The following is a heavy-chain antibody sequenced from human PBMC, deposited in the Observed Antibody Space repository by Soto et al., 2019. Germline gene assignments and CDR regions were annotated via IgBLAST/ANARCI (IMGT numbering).Heavy chain of an antibody. D-gene: IGHD1-26*01. J-gene: IGHJ5*02. V-gene: IGHV4-4*07. CDR3: ARVKEVGATGWFDP. CDR1: GGSISSYY. Sequence: SETLSLTCTVSGGSISSYYWSWIRQPAGKGLEWIGRIYTSGSTNYNPSLKSRVTMSVDTSKNQFSLKLSSVTAADTAVYYCARVKEVGATGWFDPCGQGTLVTVSS. CDR2: IYTSGST.